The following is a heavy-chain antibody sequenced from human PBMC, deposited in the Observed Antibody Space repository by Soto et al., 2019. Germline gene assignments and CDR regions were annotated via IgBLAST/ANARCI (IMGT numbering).Heavy chain of an antibody. D-gene: IGHD1-26*01. V-gene: IGHV1-18*01. Sequence: KLQGRVTMTTDTSTSTAYMELRSLRSDDTAMYYCARHHVVRGSYYDYWGQGTLVTVSS. J-gene: IGHJ4*02. CDR3: ARHHVVRGSYYDY.